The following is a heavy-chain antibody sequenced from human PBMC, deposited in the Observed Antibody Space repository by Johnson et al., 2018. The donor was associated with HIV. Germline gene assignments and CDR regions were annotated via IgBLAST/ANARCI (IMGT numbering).Heavy chain of an antibody. CDR1: GFTFSSYA. D-gene: IGHD1-26*01. J-gene: IGHJ3*02. V-gene: IGHV3-30*18. Sequence: QVQLVESGGGVVQPGRSLRLSCAASGFTFSSYAMHWVRQAPGKGLEWVTVIYYDGSNKYYADSMKGRFTISRDNYQNTLYLQMNSLRAEDTAVYYCAKEDLRYSRTYAGAFDIWGQGTMVTVSS. CDR2: IYYDGSNK. CDR3: AKEDLRYSRTYAGAFDI.